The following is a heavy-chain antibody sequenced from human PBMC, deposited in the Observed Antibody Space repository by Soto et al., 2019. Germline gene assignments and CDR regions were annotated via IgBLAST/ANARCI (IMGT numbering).Heavy chain of an antibody. V-gene: IGHV3-21*01. Sequence: GGSLRLSCAASGFTFSSYAMSWVRQAPGKGLEWVSAISGSSSYIYYADSVKGRFTISRDNAKNSLYLQMNSLRAEDTAVYYCARDAYCSSTSCSFYGMDVWGQGTAVTVSS. CDR3: ARDAYCSSTSCSFYGMDV. D-gene: IGHD2-2*01. CDR1: GFTFSSYA. CDR2: ISGSSSYI. J-gene: IGHJ6*02.